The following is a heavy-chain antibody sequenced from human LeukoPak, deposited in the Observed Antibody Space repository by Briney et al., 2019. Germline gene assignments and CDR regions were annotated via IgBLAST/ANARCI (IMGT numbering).Heavy chain of an antibody. D-gene: IGHD3-10*01. CDR1: GYSISRGYY. CDR2: IYHSGST. Sequence: KPSETLSLTCTVSGYSISRGYYWGWVRQPPGKGLEWIGSIYHSGSTYYNPSLKSRVTISVDTSKNQFSLKLSSVTAADTAVYYCARQLGVLLWFGEEKNWFDPWGQGTLVTVSS. CDR3: ARQLGVLLWFGEEKNWFDP. J-gene: IGHJ5*02. V-gene: IGHV4-38-2*02.